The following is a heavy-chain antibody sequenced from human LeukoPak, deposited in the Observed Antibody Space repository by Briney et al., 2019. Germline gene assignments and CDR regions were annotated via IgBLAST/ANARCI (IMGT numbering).Heavy chain of an antibody. J-gene: IGHJ4*02. CDR2: ISGSGGST. V-gene: IGHV3-23*01. CDR3: AKDRGSMMDYFDY. D-gene: IGHD3-10*01. Sequence: GGSLRLSCAASGFTFSSHAMSWVRQAPGKGLEWVSAISGSGGSTYYADSVKGRFTISRDNSKNTLYLQMNSLRAEDTAVYYCAKDRGSMMDYFDYWGQGTLVTVSS. CDR1: GFTFSSHA.